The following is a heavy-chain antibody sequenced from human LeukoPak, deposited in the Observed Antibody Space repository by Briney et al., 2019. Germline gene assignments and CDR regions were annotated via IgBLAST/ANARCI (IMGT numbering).Heavy chain of an antibody. D-gene: IGHD4-17*01. Sequence: GRSLRLSCAASGFTFDDYAMHWVRQAPGKGLEWVSGISWNSGSIGYADSVKGRFTISRDNAKNSLYLQMNSLRAEDTAVYYCARTTVTTGRTNWFDPWGQGTLVTVSS. CDR3: ARTTVTTGRTNWFDP. V-gene: IGHV3-9*01. J-gene: IGHJ5*02. CDR2: ISWNSGSI. CDR1: GFTFDDYA.